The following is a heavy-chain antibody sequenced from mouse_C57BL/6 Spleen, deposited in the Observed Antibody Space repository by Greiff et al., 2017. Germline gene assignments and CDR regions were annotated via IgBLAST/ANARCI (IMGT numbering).Heavy chain of an antibody. CDR2: ISYSGST. D-gene: IGHD1-1*01. CDR1: GYSITSDY. CDR3: ARSRILYGSSYVGYFDV. Sequence: EVQLQESGPGLAKPSQTLSLTCSVTGYSITSDYWNWIRKFPGNKLEYMGYISYSGSTYYNPSLKSRISITRDTSKNQYYLQLNSVTTEDTATYYCARSRILYGSSYVGYFDVWGTGTTVTVSS. J-gene: IGHJ1*03. V-gene: IGHV3-8*01.